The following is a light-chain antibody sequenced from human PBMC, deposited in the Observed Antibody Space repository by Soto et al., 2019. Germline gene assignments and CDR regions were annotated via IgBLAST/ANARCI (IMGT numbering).Light chain of an antibody. CDR3: SSYRSSSTLGGV. CDR1: SSDVGGYNY. V-gene: IGLV2-14*01. Sequence: QSVLTQPASVSGSPGQSITISCTGTSSDVGGYNYVSWYQQHPGKAPKLMIYDVSNRPSGVSNRFSGSKSGNTASLTISGLQAEDEADYYCSSYRSSSTLGGVFGTGTKLTVL. CDR2: DVS. J-gene: IGLJ1*01.